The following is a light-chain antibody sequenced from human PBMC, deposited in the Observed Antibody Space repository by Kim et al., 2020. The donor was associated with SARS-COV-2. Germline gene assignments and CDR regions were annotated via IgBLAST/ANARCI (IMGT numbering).Light chain of an antibody. J-gene: IGLJ3*02. CDR3: QSFDSNIQV. Sequence: GKTVTISCTRSRGSIASNNVQWYQQRPGTSPTAVIFENNQRPSGVPDRFSGSIDGSSNSASLTISGLKTEDEADYYCQSFDSNIQVFGGGTQLTVL. CDR1: RGSIASNN. CDR2: ENN. V-gene: IGLV6-57*01.